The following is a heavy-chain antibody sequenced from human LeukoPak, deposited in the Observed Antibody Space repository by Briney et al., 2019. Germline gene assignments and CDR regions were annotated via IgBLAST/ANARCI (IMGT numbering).Heavy chain of an antibody. CDR1: GGSIISSSYY. CDR3: ARSSSGASGGWFVP. V-gene: IGHV4-39*07. CDR2: IYYTGST. D-gene: IGHD6-19*01. Sequence: PSETLSLTCTVSGGSIISSSYYWGWIRQPPGKGLEWIGSIYYTGSTYYNPSLRSRVTISVDTSKNQFSLKLSSVTAADTAVYYCARSSSGASGGWFVPWGQGTLVTVSS. J-gene: IGHJ5*02.